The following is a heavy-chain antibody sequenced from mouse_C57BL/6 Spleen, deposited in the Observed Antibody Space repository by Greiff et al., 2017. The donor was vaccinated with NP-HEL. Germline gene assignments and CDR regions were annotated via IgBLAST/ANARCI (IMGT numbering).Heavy chain of an antibody. CDR3: ASPSYYSNYDYAMDY. CDR2: INPSSGYT. Sequence: QVQLKESGAELARPGASVKMSCKASGYTFTSYTMHWVKQRPGQGLEWIGYINPSSGYTKYNQKFKDKATLTADKSSSTAYMQLSSLTSEDSAVYYCASPSYYSNYDYAMDYWGQGTSVTVSS. CDR1: GYTFTSYT. V-gene: IGHV1-4*01. D-gene: IGHD2-5*01. J-gene: IGHJ4*01.